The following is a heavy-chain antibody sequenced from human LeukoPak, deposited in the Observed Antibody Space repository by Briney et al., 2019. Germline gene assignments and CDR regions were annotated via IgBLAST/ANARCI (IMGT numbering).Heavy chain of an antibody. CDR2: ISGSGGST. Sequence: PGGSLRLSCAASGFTFSSYAMSWVRQAPGKGLEWVSAISGSGGSTYYADSVKGRFTISRDNSKNTLYLQMNSLRAEDTAVYYCAKESRDTYSSGWYGRDYWGQGTLVTVSS. CDR3: AKESRDTYSSGWYGRDY. J-gene: IGHJ4*02. V-gene: IGHV3-23*01. CDR1: GFTFSSYA. D-gene: IGHD6-19*01.